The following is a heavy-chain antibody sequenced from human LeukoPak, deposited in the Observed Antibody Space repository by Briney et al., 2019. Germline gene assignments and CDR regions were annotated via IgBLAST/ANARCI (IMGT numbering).Heavy chain of an antibody. CDR2: IKSKSDGATT. Sequence: PGGSLRLSCAASGFTFSNAWMAWVRQVPGKGLEWLGRIKSKSDGATTDYAAPVRGRFFISRDDSKDTLYLQLNSLKTEDIGIYYCTRLLGPYPGSGYRNWFDPWGQGTLVTVSS. J-gene: IGHJ5*02. V-gene: IGHV3-15*01. D-gene: IGHD3-22*01. CDR3: TRLLGPYPGSGYRNWFDP. CDR1: GFTFSNAW.